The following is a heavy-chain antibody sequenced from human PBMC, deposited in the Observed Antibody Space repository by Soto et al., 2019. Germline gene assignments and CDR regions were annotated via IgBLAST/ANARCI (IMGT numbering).Heavy chain of an antibody. J-gene: IGHJ5*02. CDR2: IYYSGST. Sequence: SETLSLTCTVSGGSVSSGSYYWSWIRQPPGKGLEWIGYIYYSGSTNYNPSLKSRVTISVDTSKNQFSLKLSSVTAADTAVYYCARAVRGVNGGWFDPWGQGTLVTVPS. V-gene: IGHV4-61*01. D-gene: IGHD3-10*01. CDR1: GGSVSSGSYY. CDR3: ARAVRGVNGGWFDP.